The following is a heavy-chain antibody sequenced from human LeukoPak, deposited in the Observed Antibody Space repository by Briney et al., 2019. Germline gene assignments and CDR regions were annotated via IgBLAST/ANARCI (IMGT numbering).Heavy chain of an antibody. CDR1: GFTFSSYA. CDR3: ARDASEGGIDY. J-gene: IGHJ4*02. V-gene: IGHV3-23*01. D-gene: IGHD1-26*01. CDR2: VSGSGGST. Sequence: GGSLRLSCAASGFTFSSYAMSWVRQAPGKGLEWVSSVSGSGGSTYYADSVKGQFTISRDNSKNTLYLQMNSLRAEDTAVYYCARDASEGGIDYWGQGTLVTVSS.